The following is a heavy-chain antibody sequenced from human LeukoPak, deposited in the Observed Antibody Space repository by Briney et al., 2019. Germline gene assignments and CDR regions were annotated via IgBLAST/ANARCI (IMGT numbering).Heavy chain of an antibody. V-gene: IGHV4-59*12. D-gene: IGHD6-13*01. CDR1: GGSISSYY. CDR2: IYHSGST. J-gene: IGHJ3*02. CDR3: ARDNSWAVGDAFDI. Sequence: SETLSLTCTVSGGSISSYYWSWIRQPPGKGLEWIGYIYHSGSTYYNPSLKSRVTISVDRSKNQFSLKLSSVTAADTAVYYCARDNSWAVGDAFDIWGQGTMVTVSS.